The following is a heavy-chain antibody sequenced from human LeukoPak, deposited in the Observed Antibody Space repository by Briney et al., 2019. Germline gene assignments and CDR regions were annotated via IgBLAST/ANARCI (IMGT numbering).Heavy chain of an antibody. CDR3: AKDPYYYGSGSYYDY. J-gene: IGHJ4*02. D-gene: IGHD3-10*01. CDR1: GFTLDDYA. V-gene: IGHV3-9*01. CDR2: ISWNSGCI. Sequence: GGSLRLSCAASGFTLDDYAMHWVRQAPGKGLEWVSGISWNSGCIGYADSVKGRFTISRDNAKNSLYLQMNSLRAEDTAVYYCAKDPYYYGSGSYYDYWGQGSLVTVSS.